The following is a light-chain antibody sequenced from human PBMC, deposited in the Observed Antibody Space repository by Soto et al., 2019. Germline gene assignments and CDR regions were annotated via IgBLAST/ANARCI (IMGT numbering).Light chain of an antibody. CDR3: QQYCTNPLT. V-gene: IGKV4-1*01. CDR1: QTLLYSYNKKDC. Sequence: DIVMTQSPDSLAVSLGARATINCKSSQTLLYSYNKKDCISWYQQRPGQSPKVLISWASTRESGVPDRFTGGGSGTHFTLTISNLQAEDVAVYYCQQYCTNPLTFGQGTKV. CDR2: WAS. J-gene: IGKJ1*01.